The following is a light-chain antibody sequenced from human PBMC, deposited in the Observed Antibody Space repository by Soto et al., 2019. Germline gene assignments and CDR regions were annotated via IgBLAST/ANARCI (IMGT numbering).Light chain of an antibody. CDR3: CSYAVYYTFV. CDR1: SSDVGAYDY. Sequence: QSALTQPRSVSGSPGQSVTISCTGSSSDVGAYDYVSWYQQHPGKAPKLMIYDVSKRPSGVPDRFSGSKSGDTASLTITGLQAEDEADYYCCSYAVYYTFVFGGGTKLTVL. V-gene: IGLV2-11*01. CDR2: DVS. J-gene: IGLJ2*01.